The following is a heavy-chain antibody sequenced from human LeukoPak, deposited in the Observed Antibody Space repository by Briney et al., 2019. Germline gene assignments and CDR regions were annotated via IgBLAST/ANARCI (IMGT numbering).Heavy chain of an antibody. J-gene: IGHJ4*02. CDR3: ARVTRTGTIS. CDR2: ISNDGSKK. CDR1: GFTFSSYA. D-gene: IGHD1/OR15-1a*01. Sequence: PGGSLRLSCAASGFTFSSYAIHWVRQAPGKGLEWVTVISNDGSKKSYADSVKGRFIISRDNSKNTVYLQMSSLRPEDTAMFYCARVTRTGTISWGPGTQVTVSS. V-gene: IGHV3-30*15.